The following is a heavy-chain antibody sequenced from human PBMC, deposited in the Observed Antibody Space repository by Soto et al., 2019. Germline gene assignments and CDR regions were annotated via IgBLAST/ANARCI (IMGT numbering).Heavy chain of an antibody. J-gene: IGHJ6*03. D-gene: IGHD3-10*01. V-gene: IGHV1-18*01. Sequence: ASVKVSCKASGYTFTSYGISWVRQAPGQGLEWMGWISAYNGNTNYAQKLQGRVTMTTDTSTRTAYMELRRLRSDETAVYYCARVRFMYYYGSGIEKNSTSYYYYYMDVWCKGTTVTVSS. CDR1: GYTFTSYG. CDR3: ARVRFMYYYGSGIEKNSTSYYYYYMDV. CDR2: ISAYNGNT.